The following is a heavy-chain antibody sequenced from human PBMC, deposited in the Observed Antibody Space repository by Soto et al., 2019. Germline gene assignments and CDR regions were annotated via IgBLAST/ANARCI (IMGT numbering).Heavy chain of an antibody. Sequence: GSLRLSCAASGFTFSSYWMGWVRQAPGKGLEWVANIKQDGSEKFYVDSVKGRFTISRDDAKNSLYLQMNSLRAEDTAVYYCARDAYSSGPDFDHWGQGTLVTVSS. D-gene: IGHD6-19*01. CDR1: GFTFSSYW. CDR2: IKQDGSEK. CDR3: ARDAYSSGPDFDH. V-gene: IGHV3-7*05. J-gene: IGHJ4*02.